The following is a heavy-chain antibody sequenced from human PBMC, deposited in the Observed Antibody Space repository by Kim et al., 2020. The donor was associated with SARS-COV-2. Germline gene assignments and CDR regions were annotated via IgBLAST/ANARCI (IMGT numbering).Heavy chain of an antibody. CDR3: ARYYNYIVDY. Sequence: ASVKVSCKTSGYTFTSSGITWVRQAPGQGLEWMGWISAHNGDTNYAQKFQGRVTVTTDTSTSTAYMELRSLRSDDTAMYYCARYYNYIVDYWGQGTQLTVSS. CDR1: GYTFTSSG. CDR2: ISAHNGDT. J-gene: IGHJ4*02. D-gene: IGHD3-16*01. V-gene: IGHV1-18*01.